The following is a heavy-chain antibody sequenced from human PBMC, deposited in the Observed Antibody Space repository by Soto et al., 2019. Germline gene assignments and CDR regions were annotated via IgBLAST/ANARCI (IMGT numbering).Heavy chain of an antibody. Sequence: SETLSLTCAVYGGSVTGYYWNWVRQPPGTGLEWSREINPTGGTHYNPSLKSRVTMSVDTSKNQFSLSLISVTAADTAIYYCAPRITGFGLLFPPFAPWAQRTRVTVSS. CDR1: GGSVTGYY. D-gene: IGHD2-21*01. CDR2: INPTGGT. CDR3: APRITGFGLLFPPFAP. V-gene: IGHV4-34*01. J-gene: IGHJ5*02.